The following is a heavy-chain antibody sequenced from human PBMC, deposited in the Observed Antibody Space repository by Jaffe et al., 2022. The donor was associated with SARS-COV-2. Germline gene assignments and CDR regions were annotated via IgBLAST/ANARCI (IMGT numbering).Heavy chain of an antibody. CDR1: GFTFSSYG. D-gene: IGHD6-6*01. J-gene: IGHJ4*02. CDR3: ARGLAARPGLDY. Sequence: QVQLVESGGGVVQPGRSLRLSCAASGFTFSSYGMHWVRQAPGKGLEWVAVIWYDGSNKYYADSVKGRFTISRDNSKNTLYLQMNSLRAEDTAVYYCARGLAARPGLDYWGQGTLVTVSS. V-gene: IGHV3-33*01. CDR2: IWYDGSNK.